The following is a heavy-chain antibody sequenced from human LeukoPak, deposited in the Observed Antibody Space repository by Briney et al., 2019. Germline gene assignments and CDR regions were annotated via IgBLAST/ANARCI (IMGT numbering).Heavy chain of an antibody. CDR2: IYTDGTT. D-gene: IGHD5-18*01. V-gene: IGHV3-66*01. CDR3: AVWIQLRPY. CDR1: GFAVSGHY. J-gene: IGHJ4*02. Sequence: PGRSLRLSCAASGFAVSGHYMTWVRQAPGKGPEWVSLIYTDGTTYYADSVKGRFTISKDNSKSTLYLQMNSLTAEDTAVYYCAVWIQLRPYWGQGTLVTVSP.